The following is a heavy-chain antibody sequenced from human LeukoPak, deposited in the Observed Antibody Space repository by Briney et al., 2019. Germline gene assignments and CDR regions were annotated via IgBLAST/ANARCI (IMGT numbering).Heavy chain of an antibody. D-gene: IGHD5-18*01. J-gene: IGHJ4*02. CDR2: ISYDGSNK. V-gene: IGHV3-30*04. CDR1: GLTFSSYA. CDR3: ARVVDTAMVNYFDY. Sequence: PGRSLRLSCAASGLTFSSYAMHWVRQAPGKGLEWVAVISYDGSNKYYADSVKGRFTISRDNSKNTLYLQMNSLRAEDTAVYYCARVVDTAMVNYFDYWGQGTLVTVSS.